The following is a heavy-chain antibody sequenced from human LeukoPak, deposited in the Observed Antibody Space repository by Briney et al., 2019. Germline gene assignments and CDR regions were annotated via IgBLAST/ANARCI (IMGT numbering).Heavy chain of an antibody. CDR2: ISGSSYYI. D-gene: IGHD6-13*01. CDR1: GFTFSSYS. Sequence: GGSLRLSCAASGFTFSSYSMNWVRQAPGKGLEWVSSISGSSYYIYYADSVKGRFTISRDNAKNSLYLQMNSLRAEDTAVYYCAKQPRQLAYFDYWGQGTLVTVSS. V-gene: IGHV3-21*01. CDR3: AKQPRQLAYFDY. J-gene: IGHJ4*02.